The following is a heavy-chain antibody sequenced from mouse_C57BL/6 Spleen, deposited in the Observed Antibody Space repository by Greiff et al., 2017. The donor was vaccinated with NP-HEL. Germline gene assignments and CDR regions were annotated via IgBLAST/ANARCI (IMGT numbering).Heavy chain of an antibody. CDR1: GYTFTDYY. J-gene: IGHJ1*03. CDR2: INPNNGGT. Sequence: EVQLQQSGPELVKPGASVKISCKASGYTFTDYYMNWVKQSHGKSLEWIGDINPNNGGTSYNQKFKGKATLTVDKSSSTAYMELRSLTSEDSAVYYCASRDDYYGSSSPWYFDVWGTGTTVTVSS. V-gene: IGHV1-26*01. CDR3: ASRDDYYGSSSPWYFDV. D-gene: IGHD1-1*01.